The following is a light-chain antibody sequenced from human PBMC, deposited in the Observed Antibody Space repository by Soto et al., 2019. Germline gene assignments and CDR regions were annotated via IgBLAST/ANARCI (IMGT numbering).Light chain of an antibody. CDR1: QTVRNNY. CDR3: QQYGSSPIT. J-gene: IGKJ5*01. Sequence: EVVVTQSPGTLSLSTGERATLSCRASQTVRNNYLAWYQQKPGQAPRLLIYGASSRATGIPDRFSGSGSGTDFTLTISRLEPEDFAVYYCQQYGSSPITFDQGTRLEIK. CDR2: GAS. V-gene: IGKV3-20*01.